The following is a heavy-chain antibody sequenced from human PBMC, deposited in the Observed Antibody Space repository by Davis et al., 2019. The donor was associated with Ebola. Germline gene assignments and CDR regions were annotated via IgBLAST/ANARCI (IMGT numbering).Heavy chain of an antibody. Sequence: AASVKVSCQASGYTFTGYYMHWVPPAPPLXXXXXXLFNPNSGGPNYAQNFQGRVTMTRVTSISTAYMELSRLRSDATAVYYCARDSRWLQLDFDYWGQGTLVTVSS. CDR2: FNPNSGGP. J-gene: IGHJ4*02. V-gene: IGHV1-2*06. CDR1: GYTFTGYY. CDR3: ARDSRWLQLDFDY. D-gene: IGHD5-24*01.